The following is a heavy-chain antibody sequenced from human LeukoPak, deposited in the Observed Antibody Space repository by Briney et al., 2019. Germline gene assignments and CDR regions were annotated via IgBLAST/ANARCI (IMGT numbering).Heavy chain of an antibody. CDR1: GGTFSSYA. Sequence: SVKVSCKAPGGTFSSYAISWVRQAPGQGLEWMGRIIPILGIANYAQKFQGRVTITADKSTSTAYMELSSLRSEDTAVYYCARDQLWFGELQSSFDPWGQGTLVTVSS. CDR2: IIPILGIA. V-gene: IGHV1-69*04. D-gene: IGHD3-10*01. CDR3: ARDQLWFGELQSSFDP. J-gene: IGHJ5*02.